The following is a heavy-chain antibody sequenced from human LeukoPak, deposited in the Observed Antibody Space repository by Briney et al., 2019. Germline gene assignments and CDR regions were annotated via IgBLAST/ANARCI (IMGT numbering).Heavy chain of an antibody. CDR2: ICYSGST. Sequence: SETLSLTCTVSGGSISSSSYYWGWIRQPPGKGLEWIGSICYSGSTNYNPSLMSRATISVDSSKNQFSLKLSSVTAADTAVYYCATRIGGLAYDFWGQGTLVTVSS. CDR1: GGSISSSSYY. V-gene: IGHV4-39*01. D-gene: IGHD3-10*01. J-gene: IGHJ4*02. CDR3: ATRIGGLAYDF.